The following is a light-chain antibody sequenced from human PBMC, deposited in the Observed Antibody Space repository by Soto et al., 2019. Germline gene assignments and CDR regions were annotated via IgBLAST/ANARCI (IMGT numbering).Light chain of an antibody. Sequence: EIVLTQSPGTLSLSPGERATLSCRASQTITNRYLAWYQQKPGQAPRLLIYGASSRATGIPDRFSGSGSGTDFTLTISTLESEDFAVYYCQQYGSSPRTFGQGTKLEIK. J-gene: IGKJ2*01. V-gene: IGKV3-20*01. CDR2: GAS. CDR1: QTITNRY. CDR3: QQYGSSPRT.